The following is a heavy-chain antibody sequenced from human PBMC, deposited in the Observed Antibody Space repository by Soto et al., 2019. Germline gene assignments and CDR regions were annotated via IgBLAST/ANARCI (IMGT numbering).Heavy chain of an antibody. D-gene: IGHD4-17*01. CDR3: ARSYGDYVFDY. J-gene: IGHJ4*02. CDR2: IYYSGST. CDR1: GGSISSYY. Sequence: SETLSLTCTVSGGSISSYYWSWIRQPPGKGLEWIGYIYYSGSTNYNPSLKSRVTISVDTSKNQFSLKLSSVTAADTAVYYCARSYGDYVFDYWGQGTLVTVSS. V-gene: IGHV4-59*01.